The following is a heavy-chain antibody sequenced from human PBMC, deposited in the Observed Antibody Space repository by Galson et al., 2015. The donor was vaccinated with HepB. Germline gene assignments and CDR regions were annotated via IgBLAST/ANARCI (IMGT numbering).Heavy chain of an antibody. CDR1: GFTFSSSS. D-gene: IGHD5-12*01. J-gene: IGHJ4*02. V-gene: IGHV3-48*01. CDR2: ISSSATPI. Sequence: SLRLSCATSGFTFSSSSFNWVRQAPGKGLEWVSYISSSATPIYYADSVKGRFTISRDNAKNSLFLQMNNLRAEDTAVYYCAREDQYRVYWGQGTLVTVSS. CDR3: AREDQYRVY.